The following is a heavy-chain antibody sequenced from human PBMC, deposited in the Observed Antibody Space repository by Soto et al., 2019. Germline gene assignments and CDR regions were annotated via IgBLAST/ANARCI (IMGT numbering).Heavy chain of an antibody. D-gene: IGHD3-22*01. Sequence: PSETLSLTCTVSDGSISTSSYYRGWIRQSPGKGLEWIGTIFYTGRTYYNPSLESRVTLSVDTSKNQFSLHLTSVTAADTAMYYCTRHHPHHYDSSGYFDYWGQGTLVTVSS. V-gene: IGHV4-39*01. CDR3: TRHHPHHYDSSGYFDY. J-gene: IGHJ4*02. CDR2: IFYTGRT. CDR1: DGSISTSSYY.